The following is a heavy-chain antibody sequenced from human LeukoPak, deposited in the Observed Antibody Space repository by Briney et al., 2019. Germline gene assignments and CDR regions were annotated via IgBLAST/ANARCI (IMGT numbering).Heavy chain of an antibody. CDR2: IYSGGST. CDR1: GFTVSSNY. CDR3: VRDSSSWNSFDY. J-gene: IGHJ4*02. D-gene: IGHD6-13*01. V-gene: IGHV3-53*01. Sequence: GGSLRLSCAASGFTVSSNYMSWVRQAPGKGLEWVSVIYSGGSTYYADSVRGRFTISRDNSKNTLYLQMNSLRAEDTAVYYCVRDSSSWNSFDYWGQGTLVTVSS.